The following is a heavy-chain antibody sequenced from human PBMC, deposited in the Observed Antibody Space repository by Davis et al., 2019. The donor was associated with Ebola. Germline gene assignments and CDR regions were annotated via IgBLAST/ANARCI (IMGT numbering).Heavy chain of an antibody. CDR1: GFTFSSYS. J-gene: IGHJ4*02. CDR2: ISGSSSTI. D-gene: IGHD3-22*01. V-gene: IGHV3-48*02. CDR3: ARVYQIGYYDSSGFSPHFDY. Sequence: GGSLRLSCAASGFTFSSYSMNWVRQAPGKGLEWVSYISGSSSTIYYADSVKGRFTISRDNAKNSLYLQMNSLRDEDTAVYYCARVYQIGYYDSSGFSPHFDYWGQGTLVTVSS.